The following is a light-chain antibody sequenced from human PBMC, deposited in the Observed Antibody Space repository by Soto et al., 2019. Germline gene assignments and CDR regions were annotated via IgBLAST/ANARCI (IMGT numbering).Light chain of an antibody. V-gene: IGKV3-20*01. CDR1: QSVSSSY. Sequence: EIVLTQSPGTLSLSPGERATLSCRASQSVSSSYLAWYQQKPGQAPRLLIYGASSRATGIPDRFSGSGSGTDFTRTISRLEPEDFAGYYCQQYASSPWTFGQGTKVEIK. CDR3: QQYASSPWT. J-gene: IGKJ1*01. CDR2: GAS.